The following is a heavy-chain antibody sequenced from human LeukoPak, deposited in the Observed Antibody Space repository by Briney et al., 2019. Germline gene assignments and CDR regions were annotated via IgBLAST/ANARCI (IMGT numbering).Heavy chain of an antibody. D-gene: IGHD6-19*01. J-gene: IGHJ6*03. CDR2: INTGTGNP. CDR1: GYTFTNYA. V-gene: IGHV7-4-1*02. CDR3: ARPGSSGWYGYCYYYMDV. Sequence: ASVKVSCKASGYTFTNYAMNWVRQAPGQGLEWMGWINTGTGNPTYAQGFTGRFVFSLDTSVSTAYLQISSLKAEDTAVYYCARPGSSGWYGYCYYYMDVWGKGTTVTVSS.